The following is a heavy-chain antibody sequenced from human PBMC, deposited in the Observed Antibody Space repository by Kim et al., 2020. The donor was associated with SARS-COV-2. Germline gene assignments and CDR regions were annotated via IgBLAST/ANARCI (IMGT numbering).Heavy chain of an antibody. Sequence: SETLSLTCAVYGGSFSGYYWSWIRQPPGKGLEWIGEINHSGSTNYNPSLKSRVTISVDTSKNQFSLKLSSVTAADTAVDYCARLTLLRYFDWLYYYYMDV. CDR2: INHSGST. CDR1: GGSFSGYY. CDR3: ARLTLLRYFDWLYYYYMDV. V-gene: IGHV4-34*01. J-gene: IGHJ6*03. D-gene: IGHD3-9*01.